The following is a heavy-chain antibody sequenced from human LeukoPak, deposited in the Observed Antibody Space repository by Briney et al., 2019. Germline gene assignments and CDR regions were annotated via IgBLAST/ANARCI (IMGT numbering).Heavy chain of an antibody. Sequence: GGSLRLSCAGSGFTFSSYAMSWVRQAPGKGLEWVSSISSSSSYIYYADLVKGRFTISRDNAKNSLYLQMNSLRAEDTAVYYCAREWGGYYGDYANDAFDIWGQGTMVTVSS. J-gene: IGHJ3*02. D-gene: IGHD4-17*01. CDR2: ISSSSSYI. CDR3: AREWGGYYGDYANDAFDI. CDR1: GFTFSSYA. V-gene: IGHV3-21*01.